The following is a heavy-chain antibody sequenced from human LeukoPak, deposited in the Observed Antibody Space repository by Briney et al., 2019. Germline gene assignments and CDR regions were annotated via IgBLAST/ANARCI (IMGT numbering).Heavy chain of an antibody. CDR3: ARDPSRYGFWSGYYNCWFDP. CDR1: GYTFTSYG. D-gene: IGHD3-3*01. CDR2: ISAYNGNT. J-gene: IGHJ5*02. Sequence: ASVKVSCKASGYTFTSYGISWVRQAPGQGLEWMGWISAYNGNTNYAQKLQGRVTMTTDTSTSTAYMELRSLRSDDTAVYYCARDPSRYGFWSGYYNCWFDPWGQGTLVTVSS. V-gene: IGHV1-18*01.